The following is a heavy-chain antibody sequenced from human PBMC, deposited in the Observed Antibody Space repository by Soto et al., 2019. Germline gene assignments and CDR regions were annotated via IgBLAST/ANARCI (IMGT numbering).Heavy chain of an antibody. V-gene: IGHV4-39*01. J-gene: IGHJ4*02. CDR2: IYYSGST. CDR3: ARHTPAISISDH. Sequence: ETLSLTRNVSGASISSSSYYWGWIRQPPGKGLEWIGSIYYSGSTYYNPSLKSRVTISVDTSKNQFSLKLSSVTAADTAVYYCARHTPAISISDHWGQGTLVTVSS. CDR1: GASISSSSYY. D-gene: IGHD2-15*01.